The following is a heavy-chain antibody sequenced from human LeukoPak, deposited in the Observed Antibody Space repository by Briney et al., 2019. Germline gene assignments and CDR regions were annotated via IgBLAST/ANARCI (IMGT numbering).Heavy chain of an antibody. Sequence: GASVKVSCKASGGTFSSYAISWVRQAPGQGLEWMGGIIPIFGTANYAQKFQGRVTITTDESTSTAYMELSSLRSEDTAVYYCACIITGTPDYFDYWGQGTLVTLSS. V-gene: IGHV1-69*05. J-gene: IGHJ4*02. CDR3: ACIITGTPDYFDY. D-gene: IGHD1-7*01. CDR1: GGTFSSYA. CDR2: IIPIFGTA.